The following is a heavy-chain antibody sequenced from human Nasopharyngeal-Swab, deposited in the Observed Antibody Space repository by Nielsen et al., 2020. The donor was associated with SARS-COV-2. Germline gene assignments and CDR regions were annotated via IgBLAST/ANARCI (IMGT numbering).Heavy chain of an antibody. Sequence: ASVKVSCKASGYTFTSYGISWVQQAPGQGLEWMGWISAYNGNTNYAQKLQGRVTMTTDTSTSTAYMELRSLRSDDTAVYYCARDRGYCSSTSCYDNWFDPWGQGTLVTVSS. CDR3: ARDRGYCSSTSCYDNWFDP. J-gene: IGHJ5*02. CDR1: GYTFTSYG. CDR2: ISAYNGNT. D-gene: IGHD2-2*01. V-gene: IGHV1-18*01.